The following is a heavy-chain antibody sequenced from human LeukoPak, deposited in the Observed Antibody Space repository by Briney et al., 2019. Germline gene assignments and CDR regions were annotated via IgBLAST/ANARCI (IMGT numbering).Heavy chain of an antibody. Sequence: PSETLSLTCTVSGGSISSSSYYWGWVRQPPGKGLEWIGSIYYSGSTYYNPSLKSRVTISVDTSKNQFSLKLSSVTAADTAVYYCARPYCSSTSCYPGSNWFDPWGQEPWSPSPQ. J-gene: IGHJ5*02. CDR3: ARPYCSSTSCYPGSNWFDP. CDR2: IYYSGST. D-gene: IGHD2-2*01. V-gene: IGHV4-39*01. CDR1: GGSISSSSYY.